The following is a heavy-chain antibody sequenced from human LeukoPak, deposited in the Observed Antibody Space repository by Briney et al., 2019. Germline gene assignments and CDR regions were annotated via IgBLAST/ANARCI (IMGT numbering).Heavy chain of an antibody. D-gene: IGHD4-11*01. CDR2: IYHSGST. CDR1: GGSISSGGYS. V-gene: IGHV4-30-2*01. J-gene: IGHJ4*02. CDR3: ARGNYHRFDY. Sequence: PSETLSLTYAVSGGSISSGGYSWSWIRQPPGKGLEWIGYIYHSGSTYYNPSLKSRVTISVDRSKNQFSLKLSSVTAADTAVYYCARGNYHRFDYWGQGTLVTVSS.